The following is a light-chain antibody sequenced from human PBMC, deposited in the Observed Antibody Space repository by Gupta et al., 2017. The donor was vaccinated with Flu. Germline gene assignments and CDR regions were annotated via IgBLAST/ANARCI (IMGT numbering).Light chain of an antibody. CDR1: QSVSSY. CDR2: DAS. CDR3: QQRSNWPGT. V-gene: IGKV3-11*01. J-gene: IGKJ3*01. Sequence: EIVLTQSPATLSLSPGERATLSCRASQSVSSYLAWYQQKAGQAPRLLLHDASNRATGIPARFSGSGSGTDFTLTISSLEPEDFAVYYCQQRSNWPGTFGPGTKVDMK.